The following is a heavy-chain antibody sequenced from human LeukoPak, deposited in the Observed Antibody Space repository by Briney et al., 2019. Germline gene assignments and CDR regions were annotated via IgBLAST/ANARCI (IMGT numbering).Heavy chain of an antibody. D-gene: IGHD4-17*01. CDR1: RGSIRNGSYY. CDR3: AGSTQDDYGNNNWFDP. Sequence: PSQTLSLTCTVSRGSIRNGSYYWSWIRQHPGKGLEWIGYIYYSGSTNYNPSLKSRVTISVDTSKNQFSLKLSSVTASDTAVYYCAGSTQDDYGNNNWFDPWGQGTLVTVSS. CDR2: IYYSGST. J-gene: IGHJ5*02. V-gene: IGHV4-31*03.